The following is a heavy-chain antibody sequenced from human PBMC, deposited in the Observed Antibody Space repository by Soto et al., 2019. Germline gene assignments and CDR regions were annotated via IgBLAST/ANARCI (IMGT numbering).Heavy chain of an antibody. J-gene: IGHJ3*02. Sequence: GGSLRLSCAASGFTFSSYAMHWVRQAPGKGLEWVAVISYDGSNKYYADSVKGRFTISRDNSKNTLYLQMNSLRAEDTAVYYCARDHVRVNAFDIWGQGTMVTVSS. CDR2: ISYDGSNK. CDR3: ARDHVRVNAFDI. V-gene: IGHV3-30-3*01. CDR1: GFTFSSYA. D-gene: IGHD2-21*01.